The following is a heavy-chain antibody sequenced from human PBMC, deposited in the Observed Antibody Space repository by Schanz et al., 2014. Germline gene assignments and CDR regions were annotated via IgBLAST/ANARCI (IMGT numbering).Heavy chain of an antibody. CDR1: GFSVSTNY. CDR2: DINAGST. V-gene: IGHV3-53*01. Sequence: EVQLVESGGGLIQPGGSLRLSCAVSGFSVSTNYMSWARQAPGKGLEWISSLDINAGSTRYADSVKGRFFISRDSSKNTLFLQMNSLRANDAAIYFCARDEGRDGYNLAFDVWGQGTLVTVSS. J-gene: IGHJ3*01. CDR3: ARDEGRDGYNLAFDV. D-gene: IGHD2-21*01.